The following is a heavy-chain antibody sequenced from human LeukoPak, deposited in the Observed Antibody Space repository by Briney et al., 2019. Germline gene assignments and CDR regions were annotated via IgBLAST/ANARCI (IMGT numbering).Heavy chain of an antibody. Sequence: LGGSLRLSCAASGFTFSNAWMNWVRQAPGKGLEWVGRIKSKTDGGTTDYAAPVKGRFTISRDDSKNTLYLQMNSLKTEDTAVYYCTTDSPTRRITMVRGGLDYWGQGTLVTVSS. CDR3: TTDSPTRRITMVRGGLDY. D-gene: IGHD3-10*01. J-gene: IGHJ4*02. CDR2: IKSKTDGGTT. CDR1: GFTFSNAW. V-gene: IGHV3-15*07.